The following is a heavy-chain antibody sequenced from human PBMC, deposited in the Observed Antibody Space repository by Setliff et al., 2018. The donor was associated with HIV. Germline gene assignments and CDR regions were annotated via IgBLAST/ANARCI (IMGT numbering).Heavy chain of an antibody. CDR3: ARGPAWVGGSYHFDH. CDR2: IIPIFGTA. J-gene: IGHJ4*02. Sequence: ASVKVSCKASGGTLTTYGISWVRQAPGQGLEWMGQIIPIFGTANYAQKFQGRVTITADESTSTAYLELRSLRSEDTAVYYCARGPAWVGGSYHFDHWGLGTLVTVSS. CDR1: GGTLTTYG. D-gene: IGHD1-26*01. V-gene: IGHV1-69*13.